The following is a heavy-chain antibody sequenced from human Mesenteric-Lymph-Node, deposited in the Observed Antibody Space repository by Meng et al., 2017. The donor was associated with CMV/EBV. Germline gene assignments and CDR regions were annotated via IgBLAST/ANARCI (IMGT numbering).Heavy chain of an antibody. CDR1: GFTFTSYT. Sequence: GESLKISCAASGFTFTSYTMNWVRQAPGKGLEWVSSISSSSNYIYYADSLKGRFTISRDNAKNSLYLQMNSLRAEDTAVYYCAKSAVVVPKFYYYGVDVWGQGTTVTVSS. CDR3: AKSAVVVPKFYYYGVDV. CDR2: ISSSSNYI. D-gene: IGHD2-2*01. V-gene: IGHV3-21*06. J-gene: IGHJ6*02.